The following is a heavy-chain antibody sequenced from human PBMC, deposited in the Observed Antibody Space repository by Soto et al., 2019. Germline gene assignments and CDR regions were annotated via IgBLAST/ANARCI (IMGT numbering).Heavy chain of an antibody. Sequence: GGSLRLSCAASGFTFSSYWMSWVRQAPGKGLEWVANIKQDGSEKYYVDSVKGRFTISRDNAKNSLYLQMNSLRAVDTAVYFFALAVNDFWSGLVYYYYGMDVWGQGTTVTVSS. J-gene: IGHJ6*02. CDR1: GFTFSSYW. D-gene: IGHD3-3*01. CDR2: IKQDGSEK. CDR3: ALAVNDFWSGLVYYYYGMDV. V-gene: IGHV3-7*01.